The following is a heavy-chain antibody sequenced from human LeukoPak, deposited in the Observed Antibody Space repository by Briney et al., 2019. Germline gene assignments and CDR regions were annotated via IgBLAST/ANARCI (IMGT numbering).Heavy chain of an antibody. Sequence: SETLSLTCTISGGSISSYDWSWIRQPPGKGLEWIGNIYYSGSTKYNPSLRSRVSISVHTSKNQFSLKLTSVTAADTAVYYCARPVPSRLGWFDPWGQGTLVTVSS. CDR2: IYYSGST. J-gene: IGHJ5*02. CDR3: ARPVPSRLGWFDP. V-gene: IGHV4-59*08. D-gene: IGHD1-1*01. CDR1: GGSISSYD.